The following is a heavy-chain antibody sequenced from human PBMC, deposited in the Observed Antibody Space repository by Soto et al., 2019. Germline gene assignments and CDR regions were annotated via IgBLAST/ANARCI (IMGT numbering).Heavy chain of an antibody. D-gene: IGHD4-17*01. CDR3: AKDHLETTVTTPSY. J-gene: IGHJ4*02. Sequence: GGSLRLSCAASGFTFSSYGMHWVRQAPGKGLEWVAVISYDGNNKYYADSVKGRFTISRDNFKNTLYLQMDSLRAEDTAMYYCAKDHLETTVTTPSYWGPGTLVTVSS. CDR2: ISYDGNNK. V-gene: IGHV3-30*18. CDR1: GFTFSSYG.